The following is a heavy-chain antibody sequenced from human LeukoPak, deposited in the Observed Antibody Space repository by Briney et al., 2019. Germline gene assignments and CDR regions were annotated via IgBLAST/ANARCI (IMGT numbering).Heavy chain of an antibody. CDR1: GGSISSYY. J-gene: IGHJ4*02. Sequence: PSETLSLTCTVSGGSISSYYWSWIRQPPGKGLEWFGYIYYSGSTNYNPSLNSRVTISVDTSKNQFSLKLSSVTAADTAVYYCARAPYFDFWTGYYFDYWGQGTMVTVSS. D-gene: IGHD3-3*01. CDR2: IYYSGST. V-gene: IGHV4-59*01. CDR3: ARAPYFDFWTGYYFDY.